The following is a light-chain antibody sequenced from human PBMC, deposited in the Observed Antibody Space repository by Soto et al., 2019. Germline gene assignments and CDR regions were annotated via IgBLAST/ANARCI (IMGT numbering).Light chain of an antibody. V-gene: IGLV1-40*01. J-gene: IGLJ1*01. Sequence: QSVLTQPPSASGTPGQRVTISCSESSSSIGSNYIYWYQQLPGTAPKLLIYANTNRPSGVPDRFSGSKSGTSASLAITGLQAEDEADYYCQSYDSSLSGYVFGTGTKLTVL. CDR1: SSSIGSNY. CDR2: ANT. CDR3: QSYDSSLSGYV.